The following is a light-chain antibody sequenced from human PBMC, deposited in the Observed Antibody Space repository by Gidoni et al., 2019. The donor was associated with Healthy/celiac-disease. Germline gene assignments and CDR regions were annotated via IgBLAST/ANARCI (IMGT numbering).Light chain of an antibody. V-gene: IGKV3-15*01. CDR3: QQYNNWPPRYT. CDR1: QSVSSN. J-gene: IGKJ4*01. CDR2: GAS. Sequence: EIVMTQSPATLSVSPGERATLSCRASQSVSSNLAWYQQKPGQAPRLLIYGASTRATGIPARFSGSGSGTEFTLTISSLQSEDFAVYYCQQYNNWPPRYTFXGXTKVXIK.